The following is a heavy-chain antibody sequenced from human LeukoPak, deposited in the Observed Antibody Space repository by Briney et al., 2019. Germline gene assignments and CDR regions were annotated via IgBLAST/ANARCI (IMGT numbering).Heavy chain of an antibody. V-gene: IGHV3-23*01. CDR3: TKPDCPSTSCYTLDY. J-gene: IGHJ4*02. CDR1: GFTFSTYA. CDR2: ISGSDGST. Sequence: GGSLRLSCTASGFTFSTYAMSWVRQAPGKGLEWVSVISGSDGSTSYADSVKGRFTISRDNSKNTLYLQMNSLRVEDTAVYYCTKPDCPSTSCYTLDYWGQGILVTVSS. D-gene: IGHD2-2*02.